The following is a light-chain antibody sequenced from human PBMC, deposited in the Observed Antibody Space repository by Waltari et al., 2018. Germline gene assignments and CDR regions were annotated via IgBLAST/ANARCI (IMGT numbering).Light chain of an antibody. CDR3: NSYTTSSTWV. V-gene: IGLV2-14*01. Sequence: QSALTQPASVSGSPGQSITIAVTGTSSDVGASNHVSWSHHLPGKAPTLQISEVRNRPSGVSNRFSGSKSCNMASLTISGLQAEDEADYYCNSYTTSSTWVFGGGTKLTVL. J-gene: IGLJ3*02. CDR1: SSDVGASNH. CDR2: EVR.